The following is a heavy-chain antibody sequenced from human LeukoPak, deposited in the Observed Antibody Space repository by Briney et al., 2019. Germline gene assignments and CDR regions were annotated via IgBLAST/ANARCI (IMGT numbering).Heavy chain of an antibody. CDR2: IYYSGST. CDR1: GGSISSSSYY. J-gene: IGHJ4*02. Sequence: PSETLSLTCTVSGGSISSSSYYWGWIRQPPGKGLEWIGSIYYSGSTYYNPSLKSRVTISVDTSKNQFSLKLSSVTAADTAVYYCARTTMVRGVILCYFDYWGQGTLVTVSS. D-gene: IGHD3-10*01. V-gene: IGHV4-39*01. CDR3: ARTTMVRGVILCYFDY.